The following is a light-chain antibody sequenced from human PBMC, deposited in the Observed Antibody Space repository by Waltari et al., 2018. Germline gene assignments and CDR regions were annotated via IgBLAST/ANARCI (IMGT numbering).Light chain of an antibody. J-gene: IGKJ1*01. Sequence: ATINCKSSQSVLYSSNNKNYLAWYQQKVGQPPKLLIYWASTRESGVPDRFSGSGSGTDFTLTISSLQAEDVAVYYCQQYYDVPWTFGQGTKVEIK. CDR1: QSVLYSSNNKNY. V-gene: IGKV4-1*01. CDR2: WAS. CDR3: QQYYDVPWT.